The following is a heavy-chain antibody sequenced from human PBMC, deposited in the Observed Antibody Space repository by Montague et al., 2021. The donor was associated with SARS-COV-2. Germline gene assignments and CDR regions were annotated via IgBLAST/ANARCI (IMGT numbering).Heavy chain of an antibody. J-gene: IGHJ4*02. D-gene: IGHD3-9*01. Sequence: SVKGRFTISRDNSKNTLYLQMNSLRAEDTAVYYCSRGKRARYYDNLSVTSPLDYWGQGTMVTV. V-gene: IGHV3-30*07. CDR3: SRGKRARYYDNLSVTSPLDY.